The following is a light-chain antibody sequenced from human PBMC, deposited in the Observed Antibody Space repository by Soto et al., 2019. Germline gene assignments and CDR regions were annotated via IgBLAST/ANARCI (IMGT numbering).Light chain of an antibody. J-gene: IGKJ1*01. V-gene: IGKV3D-20*02. CDR1: QSVSRSY. CDR2: GAS. CDR3: QQRSNWLWT. Sequence: EIVLTQSPGTLSLSPGDRATLSCRASQSVSRSYLGWYQQKPGQAPRLLMYGASIRVAGVPDRFSGSGSGTDFTLTISSLEPEDFAVYYCQQRSNWLWTFGQGTKWIS.